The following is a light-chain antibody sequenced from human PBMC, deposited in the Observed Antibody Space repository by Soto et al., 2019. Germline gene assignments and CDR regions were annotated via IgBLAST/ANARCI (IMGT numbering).Light chain of an antibody. V-gene: IGLV2-23*02. CDR3: CSYAGSSSFEWV. CDR1: SSDVGSYNL. J-gene: IGLJ3*02. CDR2: EVN. Sequence: QSVLTQPASVSGSPGQSITISCTGTSSDVGSYNLVSWYQQHPGKAPKLIIYEVNNRPSGVPERFSGSKSGNAASLTISGLQAEDEADYYCCSYAGSSSFEWVFGGGTKLTVL.